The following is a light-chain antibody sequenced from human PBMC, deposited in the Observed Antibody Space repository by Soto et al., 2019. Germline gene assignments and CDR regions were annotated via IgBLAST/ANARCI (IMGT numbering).Light chain of an antibody. CDR1: QSVTNSF. Sequence: EIVLTHSPGTLSLSPGERATLSCRSSQSVTNSFLAWYQQKPGQAPRLLIYGASRRATGIPDRFTGSGSGTDFTLTISRLEPEDFAVYYCQQYRMSPNTFGQGTRLEIK. V-gene: IGKV3-20*01. CDR3: QQYRMSPNT. CDR2: GAS. J-gene: IGKJ5*01.